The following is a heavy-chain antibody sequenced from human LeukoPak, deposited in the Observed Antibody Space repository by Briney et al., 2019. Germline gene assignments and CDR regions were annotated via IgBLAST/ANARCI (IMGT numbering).Heavy chain of an antibody. V-gene: IGHV4-39*07. J-gene: IGHJ5*02. CDR3: ARVADYGSDPVGGFDP. CDR2: IYYSGST. Sequence: SETLSLTCTVSGGSISSSSYYWGWIRQPPGKGLEWIGSIYYSGSTYYNPSLKSRVTISVDRSKNQFSLKPSSVTAADTAVYYCARVADYGSDPVGGFDPWGQGTLVTVSS. D-gene: IGHD3-10*01. CDR1: GGSISSSSYY.